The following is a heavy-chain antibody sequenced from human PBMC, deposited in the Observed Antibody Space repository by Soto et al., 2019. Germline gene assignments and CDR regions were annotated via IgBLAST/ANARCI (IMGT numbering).Heavy chain of an antibody. V-gene: IGHV3-30*18. CDR3: AKDTLVATMENIDY. CDR2: ISYDGSNK. Sequence: GGSLRLSCAASGFTFSSYGMHWVRQAPGKGLEWVAVISYDGSNKYYADSVKGRFTISRDNSKNTLYLQMNSLRAEDTAVYYCAKDTLVATMENIDYWGQGTLVTVSS. CDR1: GFTFSSYG. J-gene: IGHJ4*02. D-gene: IGHD5-12*01.